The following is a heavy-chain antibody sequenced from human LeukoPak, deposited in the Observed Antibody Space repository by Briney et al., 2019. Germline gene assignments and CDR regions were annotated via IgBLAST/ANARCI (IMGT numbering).Heavy chain of an antibody. D-gene: IGHD2-2*01. J-gene: IGHJ6*03. CDR1: GFTFSSYW. Sequence: GGSLRLSCAASGFTFSSYWMSWVRQAPGKGLEWVANIKQDGSEKYYVDSVKGRFTISRDNSKNTLYLQMNSLRAEDTAVYYCARTAPSFCSSTSCYKAGATPSYYYYMDVWGKGTTVTVSS. CDR3: ARTAPSFCSSTSCYKAGATPSYYYYMDV. V-gene: IGHV3-7*03. CDR2: IKQDGSEK.